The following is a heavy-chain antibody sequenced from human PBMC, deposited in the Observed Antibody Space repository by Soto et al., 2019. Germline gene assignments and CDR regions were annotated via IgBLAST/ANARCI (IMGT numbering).Heavy chain of an antibody. J-gene: IGHJ4*02. CDR2: FYYSGNT. V-gene: IGHV4-59*01. CDR1: GASISSYE. D-gene: IGHD6-19*01. CDR3: ARGGYSSGCFWVFDY. Sequence: ETLSLACLVSGASISSYEWSWIRQPPGKGLEWIGYFYYSGNTNYNPSLKRRVTISVDTSRNQFSLKLSYVTAADTAVYYCARGGYSSGCFWVFDYWGQGTLVTVYS.